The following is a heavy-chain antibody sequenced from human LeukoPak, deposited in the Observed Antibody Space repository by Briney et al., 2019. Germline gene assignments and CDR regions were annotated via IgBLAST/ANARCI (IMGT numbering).Heavy chain of an antibody. D-gene: IGHD5-24*01. Sequence: GGSLRLSCAASGFTFSSYAMHWVRQAPGKGLEWVAVISYDGSNKYYADSVKGRFTISRDNSKNTLYLQMNSLRAEDTAVYYCARDGQRWLHPGGYLDYWGQGTLVTVSS. CDR2: ISYDGSNK. CDR3: ARDGQRWLHPGGYLDY. J-gene: IGHJ4*02. CDR1: GFTFSSYA. V-gene: IGHV3-30-3*01.